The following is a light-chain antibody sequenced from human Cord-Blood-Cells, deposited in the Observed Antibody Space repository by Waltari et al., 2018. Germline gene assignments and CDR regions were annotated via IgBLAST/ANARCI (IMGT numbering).Light chain of an antibody. Sequence: QSALTQPASVSRSHGQSHTLPCPGPSSGDCAHSYAPWYQQHPGKAPTLMIYDVRHRPSGVSNRFSGPKSGNTASLTISGLQAEDEADYYCSSYTSSSTLVFGGGTKLTVL. J-gene: IGLJ2*01. CDR3: SSYTSSSTLV. CDR2: DVR. CDR1: SSGDCAHSY. V-gene: IGLV2-14*01.